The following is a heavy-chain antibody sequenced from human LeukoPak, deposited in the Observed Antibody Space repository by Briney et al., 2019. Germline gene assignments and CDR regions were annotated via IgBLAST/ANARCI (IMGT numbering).Heavy chain of an antibody. CDR1: GGSISSSNW. J-gene: IGHJ5*02. CDR3: ARSLYDGFGENWFDP. Sequence: PSGTLSLTCAVSGGSISSSNWWSWVRQPPGKGLEWIGEIYHSGSTNYNPPLKSRVTISVDKSKNQFSLKLSSVTAADTAVYYCARSLYDGFGENWFDPWGQGTLVTVSS. CDR2: IYHSGST. V-gene: IGHV4-4*02. D-gene: IGHD3-10*01.